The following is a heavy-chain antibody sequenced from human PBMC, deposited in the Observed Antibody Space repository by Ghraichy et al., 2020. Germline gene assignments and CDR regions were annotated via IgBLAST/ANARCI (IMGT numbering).Heavy chain of an antibody. CDR1: GFTFSTYA. Sequence: GGSLRLSCAASGFTFSTYAMSWVRQAPGKGLEWVSAINSGGGSTYYADSVKGRFTISRDNSKNTLYLQMNSLRAEDTAVYYCAKDLGVGPTTPELDYWGQGTLVTVSP. D-gene: IGHD1-26*01. CDR3: AKDLGVGPTTPELDY. J-gene: IGHJ4*02. V-gene: IGHV3-23*01. CDR2: INSGGGST.